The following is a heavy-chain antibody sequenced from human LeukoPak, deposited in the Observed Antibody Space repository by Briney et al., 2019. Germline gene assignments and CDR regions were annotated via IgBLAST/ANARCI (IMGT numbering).Heavy chain of an antibody. Sequence: SVKVSCKASGYTFTSYGISWVRQAPGQGLEWMGWISAYNGNTNYAQKLQGRVTMTTDTSTSTAYMELRSLRSDDTAVYYCARDQGDYVWGSYRYISFDYWGQGTLVTVSS. CDR1: GYTFTSYG. CDR2: ISAYNGNT. V-gene: IGHV1-18*01. D-gene: IGHD3-16*02. CDR3: ARDQGDYVWGSYRYISFDY. J-gene: IGHJ4*02.